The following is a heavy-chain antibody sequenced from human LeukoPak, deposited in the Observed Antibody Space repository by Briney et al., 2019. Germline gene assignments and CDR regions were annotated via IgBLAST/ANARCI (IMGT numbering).Heavy chain of an antibody. J-gene: IGHJ4*02. D-gene: IGHD6-13*01. CDR1: GDSVSSNSAA. Sequence: SQTLSLTCAISGDSVSSNSAAWNWTRQSPSRGLQWLGRTYYRSKWYNDYAVSVKSRITINPDTSKNQFSLQLNSVTPEDTAVYYCAKGYSSSDGTFDYWGQGTMVTVSS. CDR2: TYYRSKWYN. CDR3: AKGYSSSDGTFDY. V-gene: IGHV6-1*01.